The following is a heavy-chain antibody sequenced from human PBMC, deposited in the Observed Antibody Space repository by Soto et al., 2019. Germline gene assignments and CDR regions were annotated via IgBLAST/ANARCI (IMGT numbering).Heavy chain of an antibody. J-gene: IGHJ4*02. CDR1: GGSISSYF. CDR2: IYDGESD. V-gene: IGHV4-59*08. CDR3: ARTNRGQGFDF. Sequence: QVQLQESGPGLVKPSETLSLTCTVSGGSISSYFWSWIRQPPGKGLEWIGYIYDGESDSYNPSLKSRVTMSLDTSNNQFSLKLTSVTAADTAVYYWARTNRGQGFDFWGQGTLVTVSS. D-gene: IGHD3-16*02.